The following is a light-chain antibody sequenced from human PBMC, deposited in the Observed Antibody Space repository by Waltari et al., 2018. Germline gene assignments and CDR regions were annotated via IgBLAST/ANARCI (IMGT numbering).Light chain of an antibody. J-gene: IGLJ1*01. Sequence: QSALTQPPYASGSPGQSVTIPCTGTSGDVGGYNYVPWYQQHPGKAPRLMLYAVSNRPSGVPDRFSGSKSGNTASLTVSGLQAEDEADYYCSSYAGSNTFVFGAGTRVTVL. CDR3: SSYAGSNTFV. CDR2: AVS. V-gene: IGLV2-8*01. CDR1: SGDVGGYNY.